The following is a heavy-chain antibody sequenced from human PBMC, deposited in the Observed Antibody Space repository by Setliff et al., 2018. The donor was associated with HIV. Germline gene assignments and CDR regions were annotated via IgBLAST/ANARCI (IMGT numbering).Heavy chain of an antibody. CDR2: IIPIFHTT. CDR3: ARGGPLRFLEWLLSFFDY. J-gene: IGHJ4*02. CDR1: GGTFSSYG. V-gene: IGHV1-69*05. Sequence: ASVKVSCKASGGTFSSYGISWVRQAPGQGLEWMGGIIPIFHTTNYAQKFQGRVTMTRVTSISTAYMELSGLRSDDTAVYYCARGGPLRFLEWLLSFFDYWGQGTLVTVSS. D-gene: IGHD3-3*01.